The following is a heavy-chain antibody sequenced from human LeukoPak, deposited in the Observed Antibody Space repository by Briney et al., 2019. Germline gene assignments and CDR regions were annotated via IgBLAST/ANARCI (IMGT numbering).Heavy chain of an antibody. CDR2: MNPNSGNT. D-gene: IGHD7-27*01. CDR1: GYTFTSYD. V-gene: IGHV1-8*01. CDR3: ASGWGFHFDY. J-gene: IGHJ4*02. Sequence: ASVKVSCKASGYTFTSYDINGVRQATGQGLEWMGWMNPNSGNTGYAQQFHGRLTMTRNTSISTAYMELSRLRSEDTAVCYCASGWGFHFDYWGQGTLVTVSS.